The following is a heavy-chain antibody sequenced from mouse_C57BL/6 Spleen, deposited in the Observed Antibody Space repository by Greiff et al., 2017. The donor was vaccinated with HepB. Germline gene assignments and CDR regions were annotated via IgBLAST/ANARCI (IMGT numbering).Heavy chain of an antibody. CDR2: ISYSGST. V-gene: IGHV3-1*01. CDR1: GYSITSGYD. D-gene: IGHD1-1*01. CDR3: ARGWATVVAPYAMDY. Sequence: DVHLVESGPGMVKPSQSLSLTCTVTGYSITSGYDWHWIRHFPGNKLEWMGYISYSGSTNYNPSLKSRISITHDTSKNHFFLKLNSVTTEDTATYYCARGWATVVAPYAMDYWGQGTSVTVSS. J-gene: IGHJ4*01.